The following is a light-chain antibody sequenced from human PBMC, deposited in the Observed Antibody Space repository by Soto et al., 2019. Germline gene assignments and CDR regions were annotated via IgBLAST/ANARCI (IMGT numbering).Light chain of an antibody. CDR2: DAY. J-gene: IGKJ5*01. Sequence: EVVLTQSPVTLSLSPGERDTLSCMASQSFRCLLAWYQQKPGQAPRLLIYDAYNRATGIPPRFSGSGSGTDFTLTISSLEPEDSAVYYCQQRHMWPITFGQGTRLEIK. V-gene: IGKV3-11*01. CDR1: QSFRCL. CDR3: QQRHMWPIT.